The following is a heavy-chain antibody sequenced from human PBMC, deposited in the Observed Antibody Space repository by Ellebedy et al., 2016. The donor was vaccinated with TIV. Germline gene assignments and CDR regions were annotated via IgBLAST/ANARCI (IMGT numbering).Heavy chain of an antibody. J-gene: IGHJ3*01. Sequence: GESLKISCAASGFTFSRYWMSWVRQAPGKGLEWVANIKQDGSEIYYVDSVRGRFAISRDNTKNSLYLQMNSLRAKDTALYYCAGGSGFLFDVWGQGTMVTVSS. CDR1: GFTFSRYW. CDR2: IKQDGSEI. CDR3: AGGSGFLFDV. D-gene: IGHD3-22*01. V-gene: IGHV3-7*04.